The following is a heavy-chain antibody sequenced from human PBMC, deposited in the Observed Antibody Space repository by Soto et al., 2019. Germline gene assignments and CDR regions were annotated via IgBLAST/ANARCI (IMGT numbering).Heavy chain of an antibody. V-gene: IGHV3-33*08. Sequence: GGSLRLSCAASGFTFSSYSMNWVRQAPGKGLEWVAVIWYDGSNKYYADSVKGRFTISRDNSKNTLYLQMNSLRAEDTAVYYCARGVAARLWYFDYWGQGTLVTVSS. CDR3: ARGVAARLWYFDY. D-gene: IGHD6-13*01. J-gene: IGHJ4*02. CDR1: GFTFSSYS. CDR2: IWYDGSNK.